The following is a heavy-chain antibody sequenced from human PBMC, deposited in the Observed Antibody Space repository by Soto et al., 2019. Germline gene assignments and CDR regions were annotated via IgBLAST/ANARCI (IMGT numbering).Heavy chain of an antibody. D-gene: IGHD5-18*01. CDR2: IIPIFGTA. J-gene: IGHJ5*02. CDR1: GGTFSSYA. Sequence: SVKVSCKASGGTFSSYAITWVRQAPGQGLEWMGGIIPIFGTANYAQKFQGRVTITADESTSTAYMELSSLRSEDTAVYYCARDGRRGYSYENWFDPWGQGTLVTVSS. V-gene: IGHV1-69*13. CDR3: ARDGRRGYSYENWFDP.